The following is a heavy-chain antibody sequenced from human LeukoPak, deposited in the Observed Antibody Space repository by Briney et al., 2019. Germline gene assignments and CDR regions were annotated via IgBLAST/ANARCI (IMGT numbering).Heavy chain of an antibody. J-gene: IGHJ4*02. V-gene: IGHV1-18*04. D-gene: IGHD5-18*01. Sequence: ASVKVSCKASGYTFTSCGIIWVRQAPGQGLEWMGWISGYNGNTNYAQKVQGRVNMTTDTSTSTAYMELRSLRSDDTAVYYCARAPRGYSYGYLDFWGQGSLVTVSS. CDR2: ISGYNGNT. CDR3: ARAPRGYSYGYLDF. CDR1: GYTFTSCG.